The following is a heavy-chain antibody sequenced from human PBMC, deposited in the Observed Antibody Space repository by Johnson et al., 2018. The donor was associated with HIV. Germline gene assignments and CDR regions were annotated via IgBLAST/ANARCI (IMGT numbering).Heavy chain of an antibody. V-gene: IGHV3-7*01. Sequence: VQLVESGGGLVQPGGSLRLSCAASGFTFSIYWMTWVRQAPRKGLEWVANIKQDGSEKYYVDSVKGRFTISRDNAKNSLYLQMNSLRPEDTAVYYCARDRFGSGRPNAFDIWGQGTMVTVSS. CDR2: IKQDGSEK. CDR3: ARDRFGSGRPNAFDI. CDR1: GFTFSIYW. D-gene: IGHD3-10*01. J-gene: IGHJ3*02.